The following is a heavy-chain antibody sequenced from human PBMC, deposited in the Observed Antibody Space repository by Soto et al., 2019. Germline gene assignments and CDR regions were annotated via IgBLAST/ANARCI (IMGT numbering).Heavy chain of an antibody. CDR3: ARGRSGIYLLGFDP. D-gene: IGHD1-26*01. V-gene: IGHV6-1*01. CDR1: GDSVSSNSAA. Sequence: PSQTLSLTCVISGDSVSSNSAAWNWIRQSPSRGLEWLGRTYYRSKWYNDYAVFVRSRITINPDTSKNQFSLQLNSVTPEDTAIYYCARGRSGIYLLGFDPCGQGTLVTVSS. J-gene: IGHJ5*02. CDR2: TYYRSKWYN.